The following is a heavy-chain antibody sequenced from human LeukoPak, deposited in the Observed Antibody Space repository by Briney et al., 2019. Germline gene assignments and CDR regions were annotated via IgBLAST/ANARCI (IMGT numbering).Heavy chain of an antibody. D-gene: IGHD3-10*01. J-gene: IGHJ4*02. Sequence: TGGSLRLSCEASGFTFVNYVMYWVRQAPGKGLEWVSGISASGGSTYYADSVKGRFTISRDNFKNTLYQQMNSLRAEDTAVYYCAKRYDSGSYFDYWGQGILVTVSS. CDR1: GFTFVNYV. CDR2: ISASGGST. V-gene: IGHV3-23*01. CDR3: AKRYDSGSYFDY.